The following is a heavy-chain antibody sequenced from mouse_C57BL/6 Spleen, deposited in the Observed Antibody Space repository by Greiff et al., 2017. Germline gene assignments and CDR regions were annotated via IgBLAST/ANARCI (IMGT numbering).Heavy chain of an antibody. V-gene: IGHV2-3*01. Sequence: VKVVESGPGLVAPSQSLSITCTVSGFSLTSYGVSWVRQPPGKGLEWLGVIWGDGSTNYHSALISRLSISKDNSKSQVFLKLNSLQTDDTAMYYCARTTVVPNYYAMDYWGQGTSVTVSS. CDR1: GFSLTSYG. J-gene: IGHJ4*01. CDR2: IWGDGST. CDR3: ARTTVVPNYYAMDY. D-gene: IGHD1-1*01.